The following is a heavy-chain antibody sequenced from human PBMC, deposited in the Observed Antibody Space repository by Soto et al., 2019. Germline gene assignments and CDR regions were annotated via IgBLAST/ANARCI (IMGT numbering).Heavy chain of an antibody. J-gene: IGHJ4*02. CDR3: ARGQQTYGYFFDH. CDR2: VYSSGST. Sequence: SETLSLTCTVSGDSITSYNWNWLRQPPGKALEWIGFVYSSGSTNYNPSLKSRVSISVDTSRNQFSLKVNSVTAADTAVYYCARGQQTYGYFFDHWSQGTLVTVS. CDR1: GDSITSYN. V-gene: IGHV4-59*01. D-gene: IGHD3-10*01.